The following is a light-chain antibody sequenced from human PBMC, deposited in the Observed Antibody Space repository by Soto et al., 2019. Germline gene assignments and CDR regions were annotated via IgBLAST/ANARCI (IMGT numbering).Light chain of an antibody. CDR1: QGISNY. V-gene: IGKV1-27*01. CDR3: QKYNSAPRT. CDR2: PAS. Sequence: EIQMTQPPSPLAAYIKVRVSITWRPSQGISNYLAWYQQRPGKVPKLLIYPASTLQSGVPSRFSGSGPGTDFTLTISSLQPEDVATYYCQKYNSAPRTFGQGTKVDIK. J-gene: IGKJ1*01.